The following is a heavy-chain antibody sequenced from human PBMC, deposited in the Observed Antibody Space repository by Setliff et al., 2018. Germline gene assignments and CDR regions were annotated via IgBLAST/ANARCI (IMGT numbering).Heavy chain of an antibody. V-gene: IGHV3-23*01. CDR1: GFTFSSYA. D-gene: IGHD6-19*01. CDR3: ATPVPRYSSGWYCY. Sequence: GGSLRLSCAASGFTFSSYAMDWVRQAPGKGLEWVAGLSPDDKAIQYADSVKGRFAISRDNSKNTLYLQMNSLRAEDTAVYYCATPVPRYSSGWYCYWGQGTLVTVS. CDR2: LSPDDKAI. J-gene: IGHJ4*02.